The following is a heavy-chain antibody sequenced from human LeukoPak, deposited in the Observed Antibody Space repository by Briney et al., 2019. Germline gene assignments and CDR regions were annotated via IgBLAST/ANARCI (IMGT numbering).Heavy chain of an antibody. V-gene: IGHV3-72*01. CDR2: TRNKANNYAT. Sequence: GGSLRLSCAVSGYPFSDHYIDWVRQAPGKGLEWVGQTRNKANNYATEYAASIKGRFIISRDDSRNSVYLQMNSLKTEDTAVYYCARGQRGSGSYFTIWYYYYGMDVWGQGTTVTVSS. J-gene: IGHJ6*02. CDR1: GYPFSDHY. D-gene: IGHD3-10*01. CDR3: ARGQRGSGSYFTIWYYYYGMDV.